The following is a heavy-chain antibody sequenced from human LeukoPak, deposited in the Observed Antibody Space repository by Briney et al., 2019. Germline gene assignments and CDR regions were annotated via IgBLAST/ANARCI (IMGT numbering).Heavy chain of an antibody. V-gene: IGHV1-8*01. J-gene: IGHJ4*02. CDR1: GYTFSSYE. D-gene: IGHD1-1*01. CDR3: ARIRPVTTGLKEYYFDY. Sequence: ASLKVSCKTSGYTFSSYEINSVRQATGRRLEWVGWMNPPTGKTAYARNLQGRVTITRDTSRSTAYMDVSGLRSEDTAVYYCARIRPVTTGLKEYYFDYWGQGTLVTVSS. CDR2: MNPPTGKT.